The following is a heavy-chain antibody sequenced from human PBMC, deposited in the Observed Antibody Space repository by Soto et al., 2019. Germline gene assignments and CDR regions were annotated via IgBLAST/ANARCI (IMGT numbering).Heavy chain of an antibody. CDR3: ARESGGRYSSSVHRRSPYKELRTINWFDP. J-gene: IGHJ5*02. D-gene: IGHD6-6*01. V-gene: IGHV1-69*13. CDR2: ITPILGPA. CDR1: GGTFSRFA. Sequence: SVKVSCKASGGTFSRFAISWVRLAPGQGLEWMGGITPILGPASYAQKFQDRVTITADESTSTAYMELSSLTSEDTAVYYCARESGGRYSSSVHRRSPYKELRTINWFDPWGQGTLVTVSS.